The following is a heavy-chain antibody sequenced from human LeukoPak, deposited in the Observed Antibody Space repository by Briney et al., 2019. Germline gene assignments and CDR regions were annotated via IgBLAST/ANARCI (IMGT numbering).Heavy chain of an antibody. CDR3: ARDGTLYGMDV. CDR1: GYTLTSYD. V-gene: IGHV1-2*04. CDR2: INPNSGGT. D-gene: IGHD1-26*01. Sequence: ASVKVSCKASGYTLTSYDINWVRQATGQGLEWMGWINPNSGGTNYAQKFQGWVTMTRDTSISTAYMELSRLRSDDTAVYYCARDGTLYGMDVWGQGTTVTVSS. J-gene: IGHJ6*02.